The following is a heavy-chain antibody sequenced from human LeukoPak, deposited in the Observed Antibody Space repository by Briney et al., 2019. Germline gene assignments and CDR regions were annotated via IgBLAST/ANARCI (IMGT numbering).Heavy chain of an antibody. Sequence: GRSLRLSCAASGFTFNSYAMHWVRQAPGKGLEWVAVISYDGSNKYYADSVKGRFTISRDNSKNTLYLQMNSLRAEDTAVYYCARDSAAIAVVYYFDYWGQGTLVTVSS. V-gene: IGHV3-30-3*01. J-gene: IGHJ4*02. CDR3: ARDSAAIAVVYYFDY. CDR1: GFTFNSYA. D-gene: IGHD6-19*01. CDR2: ISYDGSNK.